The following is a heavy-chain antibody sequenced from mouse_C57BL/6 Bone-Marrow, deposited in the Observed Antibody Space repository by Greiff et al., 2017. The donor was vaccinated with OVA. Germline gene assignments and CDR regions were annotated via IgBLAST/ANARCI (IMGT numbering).Heavy chain of an antibody. J-gene: IGHJ1*03. V-gene: IGHV2-5*01. CDR3: AKIYFYGSSYGWYFDV. CDR1: GFSFTSYG. D-gene: IGHD1-1*01. CDR2: IWRGGST. Sequence: QVQLKESGPGLVQPSQSLSITCTVSGFSFTSYGVHWVRQSPGKGLEWLGVIWRGGSTDYNAAFMSRLSISKDNSTSNVFFKMNRLQADDAAIYYCAKIYFYGSSYGWYFDVWGTGTTVTVSS.